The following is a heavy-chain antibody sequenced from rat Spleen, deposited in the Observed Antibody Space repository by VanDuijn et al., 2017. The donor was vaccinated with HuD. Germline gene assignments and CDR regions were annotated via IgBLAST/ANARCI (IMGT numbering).Heavy chain of an antibody. V-gene: IGHV5-58*01. CDR2: ISNHGSRT. Sequence: EVQLVESDGGLVQPGRSLKLSCVASGFIFSNYCMAWVRQAPGKGLDWVASISNHGSRTYYPDSVKGRFTISRDNAENTVYLQMNSLRSEDTATYYCAKDLDYGPDYWGQGVMVTVSS. J-gene: IGHJ2*01. CDR3: AKDLDYGPDY. CDR1: GFIFSNYC. D-gene: IGHD1-11*01.